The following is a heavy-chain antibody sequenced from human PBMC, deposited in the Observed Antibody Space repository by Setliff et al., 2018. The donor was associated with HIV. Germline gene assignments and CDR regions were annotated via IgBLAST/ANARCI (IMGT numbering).Heavy chain of an antibody. CDR3: TTEFPLSSPYYYDSSGKYY. CDR2: YDPEDGET. Sequence: ASVKVSRKDSGYTLSELSMHWVRQAPGKGLEWMGGYDPEDGETSYAQKFQERVTMTEDTSTDTADMELKSLRSEDTALYYGTTEFPLSSPYYYDSSGKYYWGQGTLVTVSS. CDR1: GYTLSELS. J-gene: IGHJ4*02. D-gene: IGHD3-22*01. V-gene: IGHV1-24*01.